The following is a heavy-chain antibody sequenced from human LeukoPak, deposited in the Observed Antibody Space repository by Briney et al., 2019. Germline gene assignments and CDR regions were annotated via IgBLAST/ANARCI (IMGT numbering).Heavy chain of an antibody. D-gene: IGHD3-10*01. CDR1: GFTFSSYA. J-gene: IGHJ4*02. Sequence: GGSLRLSCAASGFTFSSYAMSWVRQAPGKGLEWVSAISGSGGSTYYADSVKGRFTISRDNSKNTLYLQMNSLRAEDTAVYNCAKVLNRGAITPPFDYWGQGTLVTVSS. CDR2: ISGSGGST. CDR3: AKVLNRGAITPPFDY. V-gene: IGHV3-23*01.